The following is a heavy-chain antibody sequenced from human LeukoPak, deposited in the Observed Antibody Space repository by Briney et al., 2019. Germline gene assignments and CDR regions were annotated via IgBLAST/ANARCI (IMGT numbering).Heavy chain of an antibody. D-gene: IGHD3-3*01. Sequence: PGGSLRLSCAASGFTFSSYGMHWVRQAPGKGLEWVAVISYDGGNEYYADSVKGRFTISRDNSKNTLYLQMNSLRAEDTAVYYCAKDLGVVANYYFDYWGQGTLVTVSS. CDR1: GFTFSSYG. CDR3: AKDLGVVANYYFDY. J-gene: IGHJ4*02. V-gene: IGHV3-30*18. CDR2: ISYDGGNE.